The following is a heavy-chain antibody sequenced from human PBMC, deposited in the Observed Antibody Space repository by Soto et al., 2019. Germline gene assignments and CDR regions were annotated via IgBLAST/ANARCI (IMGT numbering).Heavy chain of an antibody. CDR2: ISAHNGNT. CDR3: ARGRYGEY. J-gene: IGHJ4*02. D-gene: IGHD3-10*01. CDR1: GYAFTTYG. V-gene: IGHV1-18*01. Sequence: QVHLVQSGAEVKKPGASVKVSCKGSGYAFTTYGITWVRQAPGQGLEWMGWISAHNGNTNYAQKLQGRVTVTRDTSTSTAYMGLRSLRSDDTAVYYRARGRYGEYGGQGALVTVSS.